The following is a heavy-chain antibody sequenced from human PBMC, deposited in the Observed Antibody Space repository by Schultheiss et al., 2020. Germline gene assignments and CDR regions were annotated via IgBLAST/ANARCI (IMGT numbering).Heavy chain of an antibody. Sequence: GGSLRLSCAASGFTFSSYSMNWVRQAPGKGLEWVSSISSSSSYIYYADSVKGRFTISRDNAKNSLYLQMNSLRAEDTAVYYCAKDPNWEPYYFDFWGQGTLVTVSS. CDR1: GFTFSSYS. CDR3: AKDPNWEPYYFDF. V-gene: IGHV3-21*04. CDR2: ISSSSSYI. J-gene: IGHJ4*02. D-gene: IGHD1-1*01.